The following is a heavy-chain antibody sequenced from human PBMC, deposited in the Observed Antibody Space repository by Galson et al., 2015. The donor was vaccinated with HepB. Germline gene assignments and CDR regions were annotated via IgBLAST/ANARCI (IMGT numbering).Heavy chain of an antibody. V-gene: IGHV3-23*01. CDR3: AKSFAAGNYYYYGMDV. CDR1: GFIFSNYV. D-gene: IGHD6-13*01. J-gene: IGHJ6*02. Sequence: SLRLSCAASGFIFSNYVMHWVRQAPGEGLEWVSTISGRTGNTYYADSVKGRFTISRDNSKNTLYLQMNSLRAEDTAVYYCAKSFAAGNYYYYGMDVWGQGTTVTVSS. CDR2: ISGRTGNT.